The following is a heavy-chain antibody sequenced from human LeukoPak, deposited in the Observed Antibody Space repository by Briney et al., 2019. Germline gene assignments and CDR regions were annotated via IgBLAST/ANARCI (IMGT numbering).Heavy chain of an antibody. CDR3: AREEWDLRAFDI. CDR2: IYTSGST. Sequence: SETLSLTCTVSGGSISSGSYYWSWIRQPAGKGLEWIGRIYTSGSTNYNPSLKSRVTISVDTSKNQFSLKLSSVTAADTAVYYCAREEWDLRAFDIRGQGTMVTVSS. CDR1: GGSISSGSYY. J-gene: IGHJ3*02. V-gene: IGHV4-61*02. D-gene: IGHD1-26*01.